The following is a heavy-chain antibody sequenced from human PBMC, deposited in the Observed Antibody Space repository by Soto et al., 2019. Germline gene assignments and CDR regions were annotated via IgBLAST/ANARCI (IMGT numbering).Heavy chain of an antibody. CDR1: GFTLSNAW. J-gene: IGHJ4*02. V-gene: IGHV3-15*07. CDR3: ITGISMVRGGSGDF. Sequence: EVQLVESGVGLVKPGGSLRLSCAASGFTLSNAWMNCVRHAPGKWPEWVGHIKSKSDGVTTDYAAPVKGRFTVSREDSKNTLYLQMTSLKTEDTAVYYCITGISMVRGGSGDFWGQGTLVTVSS. D-gene: IGHD3-10*01. CDR2: IKSKSDGVTT.